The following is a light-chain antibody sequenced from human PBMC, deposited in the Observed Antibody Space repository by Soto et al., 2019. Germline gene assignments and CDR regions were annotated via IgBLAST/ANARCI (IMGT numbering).Light chain of an antibody. CDR2: EDN. Sequence: LTQPPSVSGAPGQRVIISCAGSSSNIGAGYDVHWYQQRPGSAPTTVIYEDNQRPSGVPDRFSGSIDSSSNSASLTISRLKTEDEADYYCQSYHNSNVVFGGGTQLTVL. V-gene: IGLV6-57*02. J-gene: IGLJ2*01. CDR3: QSYHNSNVV. CDR1: SSNIGAGYD.